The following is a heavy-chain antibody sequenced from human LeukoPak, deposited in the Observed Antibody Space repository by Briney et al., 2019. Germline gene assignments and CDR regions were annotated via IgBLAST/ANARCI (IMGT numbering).Heavy chain of an antibody. Sequence: GGCLRLSCAASGFTFSSYSMNWVRQAPGKGLEWVSSMSSSSSYIYYADSVKGRFTISRDNAKNSLYLQMNSLRAADTAVYYCARVGALGLRFLEWLLVRYYYYMDVWGKGTTVTVSS. CDR1: GFTFSSYS. J-gene: IGHJ6*03. D-gene: IGHD3-3*01. V-gene: IGHV3-21*01. CDR3: ARVGALGLRFLEWLLVRYYYYMDV. CDR2: MSSSSSYI.